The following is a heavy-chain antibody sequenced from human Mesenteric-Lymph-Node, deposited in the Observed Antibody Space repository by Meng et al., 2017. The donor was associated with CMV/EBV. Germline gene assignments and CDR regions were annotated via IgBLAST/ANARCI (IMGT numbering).Heavy chain of an antibody. Sequence: SGGLFSTFAISWVRQAPGQGLEWMGNIIPIFGITNYAQKFQDRVTITADTSASTAYMELSSLRSEDTAVYYCARDRGYYGSGSYSDYWGQGTLVTVSS. CDR2: IIPIFGIT. CDR1: GGLFSTFA. CDR3: ARDRGYYGSGSYSDY. D-gene: IGHD3-10*01. V-gene: IGHV1-69*04. J-gene: IGHJ4*02.